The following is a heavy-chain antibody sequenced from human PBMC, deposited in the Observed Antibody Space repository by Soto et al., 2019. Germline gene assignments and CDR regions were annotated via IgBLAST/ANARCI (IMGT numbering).Heavy chain of an antibody. J-gene: IGHJ6*02. V-gene: IGHV2-5*02. D-gene: IGHD3-10*01. CDR1: GFSLSTSGVG. CDR2: IYWDVDK. CDR3: ATGNMVRGFSSMDV. Sequence: SGPTLVNPTQTLTLTCTFSGFSLSTSGVGVGWIRQPPGKALEWLALIYWDVDKRYSPSLKSRLTITKDTSKNQVVLTMTNMDPVDTATYYCATGNMVRGFSSMDVWGQGTTVTVSS.